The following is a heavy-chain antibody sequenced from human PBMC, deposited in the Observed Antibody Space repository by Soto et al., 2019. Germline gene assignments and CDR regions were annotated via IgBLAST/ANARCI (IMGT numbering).Heavy chain of an antibody. Sequence: GGSLRLSCAASGFTFSTYAMTWVRQATGQELEWLGWMNPHSGDTFYAQNFQGRVTMTRNTSITTAYMELNSLKSEDTAVYYCARQQAMDYWGQGTLVTVSS. V-gene: IGHV1-8*02. CDR1: GFTFSTYA. CDR2: MNPHSGDT. CDR3: ARQQAMDY. J-gene: IGHJ4*02.